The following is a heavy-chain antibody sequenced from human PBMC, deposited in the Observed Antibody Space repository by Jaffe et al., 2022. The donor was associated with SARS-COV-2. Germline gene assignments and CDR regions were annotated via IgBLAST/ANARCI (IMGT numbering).Heavy chain of an antibody. D-gene: IGHD3-22*01. CDR3: ASNYDSSGPIVS. CDR2: IYTSGST. Sequence: QVQLQESGPGLVKPSQTLSLTCTVSGGSISSGSYYWSWIRQPAGKGLEWIGRIYTSGSTNYNPSLKSRVTISVDTSKNQFSLKLSSVTAADTAVYYCASNYDSSGPIVSWGQGTLVTVSS. J-gene: IGHJ5*02. V-gene: IGHV4-61*02. CDR1: GGSISSGSYY.